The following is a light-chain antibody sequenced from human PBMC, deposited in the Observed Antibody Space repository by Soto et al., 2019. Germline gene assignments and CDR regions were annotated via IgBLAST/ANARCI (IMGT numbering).Light chain of an antibody. CDR1: QGVSRY. CDR3: QQYGSSPVT. Sequence: EIVLTQSPGTLSLSPGERATLSCRASQGVSRYLAWYQQKPGQAPRLLIYGASSRATGTPDRFSGSGSGTDFTLTISRLEPEDFAVYYCQQYGSSPVTFGQGTRLEIK. J-gene: IGKJ5*01. CDR2: GAS. V-gene: IGKV3-20*01.